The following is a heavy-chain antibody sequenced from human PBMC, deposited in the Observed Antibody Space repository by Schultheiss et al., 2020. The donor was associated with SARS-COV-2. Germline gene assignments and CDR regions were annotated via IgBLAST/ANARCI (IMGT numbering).Heavy chain of an antibody. Sequence: GGSLRLSCAASGFTFSSYSMNWVRQAPGKGLEWVAVIWYDGSNKYYADSVKGRFTISRDNSKNTLYLQMNSLRAEDTAVYYCARGYREYYMDVWGTGTTVTVSS. J-gene: IGHJ6*03. V-gene: IGHV3-33*08. CDR1: GFTFSSYS. CDR3: ARGYREYYMDV. D-gene: IGHD1-26*01. CDR2: IWYDGSNK.